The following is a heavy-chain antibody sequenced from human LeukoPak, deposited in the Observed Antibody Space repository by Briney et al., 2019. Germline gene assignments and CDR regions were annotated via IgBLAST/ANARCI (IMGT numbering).Heavy chain of an antibody. V-gene: IGHV4-59*01. J-gene: IGHJ5*02. CDR2: IYYSGST. D-gene: IGHD3-3*01. Sequence: SETLSLTWTVSGGSISSYYWSWIRQPPGKGLEWIRYIYYSGSTNYNPSLKSRVTISVDTSKNQFSLKLSSVAAADTAVYYCARAADYDFWSGYASSYNWFDPWGQGTLVTVSS. CDR3: ARAADYDFWSGYASSYNWFDP. CDR1: GGSISSYY.